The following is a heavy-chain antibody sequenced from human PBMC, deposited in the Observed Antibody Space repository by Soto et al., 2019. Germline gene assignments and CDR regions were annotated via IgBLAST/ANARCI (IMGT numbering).Heavy chain of an antibody. CDR2: ISAYNGNT. Sequence: ASVKVSCKASGYTFASYGISWVRQAPGQGLEWMGWISAYNGNTNYAQKLQGRVTMTTDTSTSTAYMELRGLRFDDTAVYYCARTPYYYDSSGYYYWGQGTLVTVSS. J-gene: IGHJ4*02. D-gene: IGHD3-22*01. V-gene: IGHV1-18*01. CDR3: ARTPYYYDSSGYYY. CDR1: GYTFASYG.